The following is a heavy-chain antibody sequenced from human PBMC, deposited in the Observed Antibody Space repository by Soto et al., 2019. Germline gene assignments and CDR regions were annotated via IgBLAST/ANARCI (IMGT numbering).Heavy chain of an antibody. D-gene: IGHD5-18*01. J-gene: IGHJ4*02. V-gene: IGHV3-33*01. CDR3: ARVRYSYGHLDY. CDR1: GFTFSSYG. CDR2: IWYDGSNK. Sequence: VQLVESGGGVVQPGRSLRLSCAASGFTFSSYGMHWVRQAPGKGLEWVAVIWYDGSNKYYADSVKGRFTISRDNSKNTLYLQMNSLRAEDTAVYYCARVRYSYGHLDYWGQGTLVTVSS.